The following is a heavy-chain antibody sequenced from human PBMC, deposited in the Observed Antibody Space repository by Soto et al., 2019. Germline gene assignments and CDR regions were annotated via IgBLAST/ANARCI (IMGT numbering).Heavy chain of an antibody. V-gene: IGHV1-8*01. CDR3: AIGLVGATMGYYYYGMDV. D-gene: IGHD1-26*01. J-gene: IGHJ6*02. CDR1: GYTFTSYD. Sequence: QVQLVQSGAEVKKPGASVKVSCKASGYTFTSYDINWVRQATGPGLEWMGWMNPNIGNTGYAQKFQGRVTMTRNTSIRTSYMELSSLRSEDTAVDYWAIGLVGATMGYYYYGMDVWGQGTTVTVSS. CDR2: MNPNIGNT.